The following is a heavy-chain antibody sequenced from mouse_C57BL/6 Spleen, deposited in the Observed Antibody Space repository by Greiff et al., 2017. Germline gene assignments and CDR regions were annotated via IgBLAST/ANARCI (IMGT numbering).Heavy chain of an antibody. CDR1: GYTFTSYW. V-gene: IGHV1-69*01. J-gene: IGHJ4*01. D-gene: IGHD1-1*01. Sequence: VQLQQPGAELVMPGASVKLSCKASGYTFTSYWMHWVKQRPGQGLEWIGEIDPSDSYTNYNQKFKGKYTLTVDKSSSTAYMQLSSLTSEDSAVYYCAKGQNYGDAMDYWGQGTSVTVSS. CDR2: IDPSDSYT. CDR3: AKGQNYGDAMDY.